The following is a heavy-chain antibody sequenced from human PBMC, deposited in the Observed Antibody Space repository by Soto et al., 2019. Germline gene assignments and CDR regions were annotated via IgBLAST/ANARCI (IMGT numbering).Heavy chain of an antibody. CDR1: GGTFSSYA. J-gene: IGHJ6*02. Sequence: SVKVSCKASGGTFSSYAISWARQAPGQGLEWMGGIIPIFGTANYAQKFQGRVTITADKSTSTAYMELSSLRSEDTAVYYCASNTVPAAIYYYYYGMDVWGQGTTVPVSS. CDR3: ASNTVPAAIYYYYYGMDV. V-gene: IGHV1-69*06. CDR2: IIPIFGTA. D-gene: IGHD2-2*02.